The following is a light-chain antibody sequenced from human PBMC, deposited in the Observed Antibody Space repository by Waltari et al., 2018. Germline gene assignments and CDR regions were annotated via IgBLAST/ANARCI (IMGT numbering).Light chain of an antibody. V-gene: IGLV2-14*03. CDR1: SSDAGGYNY. CDR3: SSYTSSSTRV. CDR2: DVS. Sequence: QSPLIHPASVSGSPGQSITISCTGTSSDAGGYNYVSWYQQHPGKAPKLMIYDVSNRPSGVSNRFSGSKSGNTASLTISGLQAEDEADYYCSSYTSSSTRVFGTGTKVTVL. J-gene: IGLJ1*01.